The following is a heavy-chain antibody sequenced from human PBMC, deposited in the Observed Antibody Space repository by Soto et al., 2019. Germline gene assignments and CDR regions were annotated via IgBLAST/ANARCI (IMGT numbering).Heavy chain of an antibody. J-gene: IGHJ3*02. CDR3: ARGLGDILTGYPMAYHAFDI. CDR1: GYTFTSYG. CDR2: ISPNSGST. Sequence: ASVKVSCKASGYTFTSYGISWVRQAPGQGLEWMGWISPNSGSTNYAQKLQGRVTMTTDTSISTAYMELRRLRSDDTAVYYCARGLGDILTGYPMAYHAFDILGQGKMVTVSS. V-gene: IGHV1-18*01. D-gene: IGHD3-9*01.